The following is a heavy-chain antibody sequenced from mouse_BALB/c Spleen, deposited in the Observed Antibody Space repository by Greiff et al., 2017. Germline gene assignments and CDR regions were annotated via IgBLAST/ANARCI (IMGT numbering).Heavy chain of an antibody. Sequence: VQLKESGAELVKPGASVKLSCTASGFNIKDTYMHWVKQRPEQGLEWIGRIDPANGNTKYDPKFQGKATITADTSSNTAYLQLSSLTSEDTAVYYCAPQIDRYDDYAMDYWGQGTSVTVSS. CDR2: IDPANGNT. D-gene: IGHD2-14*01. CDR3: APQIDRYDDYAMDY. V-gene: IGHV14-3*02. CDR1: GFNIKDTY. J-gene: IGHJ4*01.